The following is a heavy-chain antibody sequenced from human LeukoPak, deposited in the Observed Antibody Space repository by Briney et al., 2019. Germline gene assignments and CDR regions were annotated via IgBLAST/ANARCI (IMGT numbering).Heavy chain of an antibody. CDR1: GGTFSSYA. Sequence: SVKVSCKASGGTFSSYAISWVRQAPGQGLEWIGRIIPIFGTANYAQKFQGRVTITTDESTSTAYMELSSLRSEDTAVYYCARGQWLVPHFDYWGQGTLVTVSS. V-gene: IGHV1-69*05. CDR2: IIPIFGTA. D-gene: IGHD6-19*01. J-gene: IGHJ4*02. CDR3: ARGQWLVPHFDY.